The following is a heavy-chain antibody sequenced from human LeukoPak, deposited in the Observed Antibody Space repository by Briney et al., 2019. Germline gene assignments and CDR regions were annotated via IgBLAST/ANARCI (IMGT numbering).Heavy chain of an antibody. CDR3: AKHQQSARSFDY. CDR1: GFTFSSYA. Sequence: GGSLRLSCAASGFTFSSYAMSWVRQAPRKGLGWVSAIGVSGGSTYYADSVKGRFTISRDNSKNTLYLQMNSLRAEDTAVYYCAKHQQSARSFDYWGQGTLVTVPS. V-gene: IGHV3-23*01. CDR2: IGVSGGST. J-gene: IGHJ4*02. D-gene: IGHD1-14*01.